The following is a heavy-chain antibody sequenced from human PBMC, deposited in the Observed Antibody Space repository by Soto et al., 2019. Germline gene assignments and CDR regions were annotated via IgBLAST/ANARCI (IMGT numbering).Heavy chain of an antibody. CDR3: AVDIVVVVAAP. J-gene: IGHJ5*02. CDR2: ISGSGGST. V-gene: IGHV3-23*01. D-gene: IGHD2-15*01. CDR1: GFTFSSYA. Sequence: GGSLRLSCAASGFTFSSYAMSWVRQAPGKGLEWVSAISGSGGSTYYADSVKGRFTISRDNSKNTLYLQMNSLRAEDTAVYYCAVDIVVVVAAPWGQGTLVTVSS.